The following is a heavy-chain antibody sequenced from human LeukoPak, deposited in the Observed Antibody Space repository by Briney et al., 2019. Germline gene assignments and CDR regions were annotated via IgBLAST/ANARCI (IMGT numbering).Heavy chain of an antibody. D-gene: IGHD6-19*01. V-gene: IGHV1-69*05. J-gene: IGHJ6*03. Sequence: SVKVSCKASGGTFSSYAISWVRQAPGQGLEWMGGIIPIFGTANYAQKFQGRVTITTDESTSTAYMELSSLRSEDTAVYYCARGSGIAVAGTEDYYMDAWGKGTTVTVSS. CDR1: GGTFSSYA. CDR3: ARGSGIAVAGTEDYYMDA. CDR2: IIPIFGTA.